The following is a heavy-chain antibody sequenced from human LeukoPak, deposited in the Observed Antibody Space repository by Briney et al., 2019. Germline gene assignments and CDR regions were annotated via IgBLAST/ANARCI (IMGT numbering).Heavy chain of an antibody. V-gene: IGHV3-23*01. J-gene: IGHJ4*02. Sequence: PGGSLRLSCAASGFIFSNYGMNWVRQAPGKGLEWVSGITGNGATTYYADSVKGRFTISRDNSRNTVYLQMNRLRAEDTAVYYCAKSPLPWVLRGAHYFDYWGQGTLVTVSS. CDR3: AKSPLPWVLRGAHYFDY. CDR2: ITGNGATT. CDR1: GFIFSNYG. D-gene: IGHD1-1*01.